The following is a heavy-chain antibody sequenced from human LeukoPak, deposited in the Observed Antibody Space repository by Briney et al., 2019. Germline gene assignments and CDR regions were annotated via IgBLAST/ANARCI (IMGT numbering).Heavy chain of an antibody. CDR2: INHSVST. Sequence: SETLSLTCAVYGGSFSGYYWRWIRQPPGKGLEWIGEINHSVSTNYNPSLKSRVTISVDTSKNQFSLKLSSVTAADTAVYYCARSIVVVPAAMGDYYYYYMDVWGKGTTVTVSS. CDR1: GGSFSGYY. D-gene: IGHD2-2*01. V-gene: IGHV4-34*01. CDR3: ARSIVVVPAAMGDYYYYYMDV. J-gene: IGHJ6*03.